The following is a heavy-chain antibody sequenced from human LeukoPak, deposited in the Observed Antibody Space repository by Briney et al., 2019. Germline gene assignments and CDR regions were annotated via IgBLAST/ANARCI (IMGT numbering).Heavy chain of an antibody. J-gene: IGHJ6*03. V-gene: IGHV3-48*03. CDR1: GFTFSSYE. CDR2: ISSSGSTI. CDR3: ARDASSGWHYYYYYYMDV. D-gene: IGHD6-19*01. Sequence: PGGSLRLSCAASGFTFSSYEMNWVRQAPGKGLEWVSYISSSGSTIYYADSVKGRFTISRDNAKNSLYLQMNSLRAEDTAVYYCARDASSGWHYYYYYYMDVWGEGTTVTVSS.